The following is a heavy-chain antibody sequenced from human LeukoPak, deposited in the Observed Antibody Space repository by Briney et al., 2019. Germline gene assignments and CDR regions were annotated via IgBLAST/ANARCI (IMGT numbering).Heavy chain of an antibody. CDR1: GFTFSSYA. V-gene: IGHV4-38-2*01. Sequence: GSLRLSCAASGFTFSSYAMSWVRQAPGKGLEWIGSIYHSGTTYYNPSLKSRVTISVDTSKNQFSLKLSSVTAADTAVYYCAKRHKYGDFAPWGQGTLVTVSS. J-gene: IGHJ5*02. CDR2: IYHSGTT. CDR3: AKRHKYGDFAP. D-gene: IGHD4-17*01.